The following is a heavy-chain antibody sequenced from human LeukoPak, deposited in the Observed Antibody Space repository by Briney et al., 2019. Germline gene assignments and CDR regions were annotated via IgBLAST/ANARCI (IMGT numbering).Heavy chain of an antibody. J-gene: IGHJ6*03. CDR3: ARVGSSGYYGYYYYMDV. CDR2: IYYSGST. V-gene: IGHV4-59*01. CDR1: GGSISSYY. D-gene: IGHD3-22*01. Sequence: PSETLSLTCTVSGGSISSYYWSWIRQPPGKGPEWIGYIYYSGSTNYNPSLKSRVTVSVDTSKNQFSLKLSSVTAADTAVYYCARVGSSGYYGYYYYMDVWGKGTTVTVSS.